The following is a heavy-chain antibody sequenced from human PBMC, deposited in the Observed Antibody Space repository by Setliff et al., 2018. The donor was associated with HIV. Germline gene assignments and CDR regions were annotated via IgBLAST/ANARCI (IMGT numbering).Heavy chain of an antibody. V-gene: IGHV4-61*08. CDR3: ARVEATVRGATYGMDV. CDR1: GDSINSGDYY. D-gene: IGHD3-10*01. Sequence: SETLSLTCTVSGDSINSGDYYWSWIRQPPGKGLEWIGYIYHSGSTHYNPSLKSRVTISVDTSKNQLSLNLTSVTAADTAVYYCARVEATVRGATYGMDVWGQGTTVTVSS. J-gene: IGHJ6*02. CDR2: IYHSGST.